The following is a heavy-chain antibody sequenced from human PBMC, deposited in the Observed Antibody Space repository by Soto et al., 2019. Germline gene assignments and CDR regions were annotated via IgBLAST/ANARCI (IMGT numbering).Heavy chain of an antibody. Sequence: QVQQQPWGAGLLKPSETLSLTCTVYAGSFSHYYWNWIRQSPGKGLEWIGKIKHGGSSSYNPSLRSRVYISVDMSKNQVSLTLSSVTAEGTAVYYCERGGSSAWRVARDIGGQGTMGAVSS. CDR1: AGSFSHYY. CDR3: ERGGSSAWRVARDI. V-gene: IGHV4-34*01. J-gene: IGHJ3*02. CDR2: IKHGGSS. D-gene: IGHD6-19*01.